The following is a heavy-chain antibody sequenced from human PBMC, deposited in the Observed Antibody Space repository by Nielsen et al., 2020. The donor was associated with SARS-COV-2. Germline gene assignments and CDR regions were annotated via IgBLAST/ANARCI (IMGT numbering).Heavy chain of an antibody. D-gene: IGHD6-19*01. J-gene: IGHJ3*02. V-gene: IGHV3-66*01. CDR3: ARSSGSAFDI. Sequence: GGSLRLSCGASGFTISSSFMSWVRQAAGKGLDWVSVIYTDGSTSHADSVKGRFTISRDNSKNTLYLQMNSLRAEDTAVYYCARSSGSAFDIWGQGTMVTASS. CDR1: GFTISSSF. CDR2: IYTDGST.